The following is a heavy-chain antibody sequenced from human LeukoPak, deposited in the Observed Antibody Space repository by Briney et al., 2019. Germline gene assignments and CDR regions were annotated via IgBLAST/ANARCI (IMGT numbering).Heavy chain of an antibody. D-gene: IGHD6-13*01. Sequence: SQTLSLTCAVDGASFSGYYWSWIRQPPGNGMEWSGEINHSGTTNYNPSLKSRVTISVDTSKNQFSLKLSSVTAADTALYDCARCIAAAGRSVWFDPWGQGTLVTVSS. CDR3: ARCIAAAGRSVWFDP. CDR1: GASFSGYY. CDR2: INHSGTT. J-gene: IGHJ5*02. V-gene: IGHV4-34*01.